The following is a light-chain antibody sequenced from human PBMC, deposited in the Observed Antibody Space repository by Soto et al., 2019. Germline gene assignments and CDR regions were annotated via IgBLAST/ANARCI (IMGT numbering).Light chain of an antibody. J-gene: IGLJ2*01. Sequence: QSALTQPASVSGSSGQSITISCTGTSSDIKGYNYVSWYQQHPGKAPKLMIYDVSNRPSGVSNRFSGSNFGNTASLTISWFQAEDEADYYCSSYTSSSTVFGGGTKVTIL. CDR2: DVS. V-gene: IGLV2-14*01. CDR1: SSDIKGYNY. CDR3: SSYTSSSTV.